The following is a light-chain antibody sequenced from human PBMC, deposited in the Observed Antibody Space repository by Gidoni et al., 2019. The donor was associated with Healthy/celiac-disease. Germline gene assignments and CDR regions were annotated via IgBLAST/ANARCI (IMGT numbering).Light chain of an antibody. J-gene: IGKJ4*01. Sequence: AIQLTQSPSSLSASVGDRVTIPCRASQGSSSALAWYQQKPVKAPKLLIYDASSLESGVPSRFSGSGSGTDFTLTISSLQPEDFATYYCQQFNSYPLTFGGGTKVEIK. CDR1: QGSSSA. CDR3: QQFNSYPLT. CDR2: DAS. V-gene: IGKV1-13*02.